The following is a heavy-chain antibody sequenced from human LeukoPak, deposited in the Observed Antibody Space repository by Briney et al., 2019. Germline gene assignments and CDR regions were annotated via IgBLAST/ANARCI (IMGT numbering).Heavy chain of an antibody. V-gene: IGHV1-69*04. CDR3: AREYYYDSSGYEYYYGMDV. D-gene: IGHD3-22*01. Sequence: ASVKVSCKASGGTFSSYAIGWVRQAPGQGLEWMGRIIPILGIANYAQKFQGRVTITADKSTSTAYMELSSLRSEDTAVYYCAREYYYDSSGYEYYYGMDVWGQGTTVTVSS. J-gene: IGHJ6*02. CDR2: IIPILGIA. CDR1: GGTFSSYA.